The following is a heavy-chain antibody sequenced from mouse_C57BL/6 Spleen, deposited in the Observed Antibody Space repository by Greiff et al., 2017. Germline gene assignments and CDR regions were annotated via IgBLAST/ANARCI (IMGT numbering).Heavy chain of an antibody. V-gene: IGHV3-6*01. CDR2: ISYDGSN. CDR1: GYSITSGYD. CDR3: ARDFLGY. Sequence: EVKLEESGPGLVKPSQSLSLTCSVTGYSITSGYDWNWIRQFPGNKLEWMGYISYDGSNNYNPSLKNRISITRDTSKNQFFLKLNSVTTEDTATYYCARDFLGYWGQGTTLTVSS. J-gene: IGHJ2*01.